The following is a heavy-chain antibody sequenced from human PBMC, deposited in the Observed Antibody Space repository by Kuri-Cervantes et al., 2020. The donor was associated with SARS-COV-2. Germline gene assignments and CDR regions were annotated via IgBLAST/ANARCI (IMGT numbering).Heavy chain of an antibody. CDR2: IRYDGSNK. J-gene: IGHJ6*03. D-gene: IGHD2/OR15-2a*01. CDR3: AIPPFSRTPSYYYYMDV. Sequence: GESLKISCAASGFTFSSYGMHWVRQAPGKGLEWVAFIRYDGSNKYYADSVKGRFTISRDNSKNTLYLQMNSLRAEDTAVYYCAIPPFSRTPSYYYYMDVWGKGTTVTVSS. CDR1: GFTFSSYG. V-gene: IGHV3-30*02.